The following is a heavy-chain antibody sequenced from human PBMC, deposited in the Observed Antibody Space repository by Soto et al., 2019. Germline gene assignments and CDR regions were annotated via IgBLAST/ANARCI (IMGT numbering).Heavy chain of an antibody. CDR1: GFTFSSYS. CDR3: ARDQRIEADGGGMDV. CDR2: ISSRSSYI. V-gene: IGHV3-21*01. Sequence: EVQLVESGGGLVKPGGSLRLSCAASGFTFSSYSMNWVRQAPGKGLEWVSSISSRSSYIYYADSVKGRFTISRDNAKNSLYLQMNSLRAEDTAVYYCARDQRIEADGGGMDVWGQGATVTVSS. D-gene: IGHD6-13*01. J-gene: IGHJ6*02.